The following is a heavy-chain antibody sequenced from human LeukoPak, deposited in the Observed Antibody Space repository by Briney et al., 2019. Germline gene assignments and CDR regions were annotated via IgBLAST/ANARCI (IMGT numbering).Heavy chain of an antibody. V-gene: IGHV3-30-3*01. CDR1: GFTFSSYA. J-gene: IGHJ3*02. CDR2: ISYDGSNK. CDR3: ARDRSSGYYAFDI. D-gene: IGHD3-22*01. Sequence: GESLKISCAASGFTFSSYAMHWVRQAPGKGLEWVAVISYDGSNKYYADSVKGRFTISRDNSKNTLYLQMNSLRAEDTAVYYCARDRSSGYYAFDIWGQGTMVTVSS.